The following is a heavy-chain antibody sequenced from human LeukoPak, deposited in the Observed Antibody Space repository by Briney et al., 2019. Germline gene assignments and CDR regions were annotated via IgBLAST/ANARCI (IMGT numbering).Heavy chain of an antibody. CDR2: ISAYNGNT. CDR1: GYTFTSYG. D-gene: IGHD1-26*01. Sequence: GASVKVSCKASGYTFTSYGISWVRQAPGQGLEWMGWISAYNGNTNYAQKLQGRVTMTTDTSTSTAYMELRSLRSDDTAVYYCAREAYRVKWELLLYAFDIWGQGTMVTVSS. V-gene: IGHV1-18*01. CDR3: AREAYRVKWELLLYAFDI. J-gene: IGHJ3*02.